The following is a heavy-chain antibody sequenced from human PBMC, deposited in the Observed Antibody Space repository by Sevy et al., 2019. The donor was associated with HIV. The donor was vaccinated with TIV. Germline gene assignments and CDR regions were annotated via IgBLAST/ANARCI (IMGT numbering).Heavy chain of an antibody. D-gene: IGHD2-21*02. Sequence: ASVKVSCKASGDTLNNYGMNWVRQAPGQGLEWMGGIIPSAGIASYAQRIKGRAAITADTSTSTLYLEVGRLRSDDTAVYFCASVRPCGGDCYFFYTWGQGTLVTVSS. V-gene: IGHV1-69*10. CDR3: ASVRPCGGDCYFFYT. CDR2: IIPSAGIA. CDR1: GDTLNNYG. J-gene: IGHJ5*02.